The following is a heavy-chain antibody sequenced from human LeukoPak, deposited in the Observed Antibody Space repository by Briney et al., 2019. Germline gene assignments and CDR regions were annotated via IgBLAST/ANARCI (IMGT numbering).Heavy chain of an antibody. CDR1: GFTFSSYW. CDR2: IKQDGSEK. Sequence: PGGSLRLSCAASGFTFSSYWMSWVRQAPGKGLEWVANIKQDGSEKYYVDSVKGRFTISRDNAKNSLYLQMNSLRAEDTAVYYCAREVGDSSSWYYYYYMDVWGKGTTVTVSS. CDR3: AREVGDSSSWYYYYYMDV. V-gene: IGHV3-7*01. D-gene: IGHD6-13*01. J-gene: IGHJ6*03.